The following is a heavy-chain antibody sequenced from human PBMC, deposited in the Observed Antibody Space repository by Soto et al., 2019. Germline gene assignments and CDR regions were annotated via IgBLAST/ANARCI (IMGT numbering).Heavy chain of an antibody. CDR3: ARTGRSGLRWLDFFDP. Sequence: PGESLKISCETSGFTFTNYWIVWVRQVPGKGLEWMGLIYPADSDTRYKPSFQGQVTISADTSTNTAFLHWSSLSASDSATYFCARTGRSGLRWLDFFDPWGQGTLVTVSS. V-gene: IGHV5-51*01. J-gene: IGHJ5*02. CDR1: GFTFTNYW. D-gene: IGHD4-17*01. CDR2: IYPADSDT.